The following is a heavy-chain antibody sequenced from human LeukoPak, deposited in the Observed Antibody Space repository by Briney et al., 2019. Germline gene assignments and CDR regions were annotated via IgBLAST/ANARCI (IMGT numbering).Heavy chain of an antibody. CDR1: GFTFSSYE. CDR2: IKQDGSEK. J-gene: IGHJ4*02. D-gene: IGHD4-17*01. V-gene: IGHV3-7*01. CDR3: ARVSPNTVTTLQYFDY. Sequence: GGSLRLSCAASGFTFSSYEMNWVRQAPGKGLEWVANIKQDGSEKYYVDSVKGRFTISRDNAKNSLYLQTNSLRAEDTAVYYCARVSPNTVTTLQYFDYWGQGTLVTVSS.